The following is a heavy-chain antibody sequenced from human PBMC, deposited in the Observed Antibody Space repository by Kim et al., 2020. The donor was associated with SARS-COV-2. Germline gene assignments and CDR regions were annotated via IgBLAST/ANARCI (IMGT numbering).Heavy chain of an antibody. D-gene: IGHD3-3*01. CDR2: IYYSGST. CDR3: ARSDPKLIFGVVNFGY. Sequence: SETLSLTCTVSGGSISSSSYYWGWIRQPPGKGLEWIGSIYYSGSTYYNPSLKSRVTISVDTSKNQFSLKLSSVTAADTAVYYCARSDPKLIFGVVNFGYWGQGTLVTVSS. V-gene: IGHV4-39*01. CDR1: GGSISSSSYY. J-gene: IGHJ4*02.